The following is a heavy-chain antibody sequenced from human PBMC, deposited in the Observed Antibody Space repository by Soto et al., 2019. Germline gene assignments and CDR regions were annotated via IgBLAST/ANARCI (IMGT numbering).Heavy chain of an antibody. J-gene: IGHJ5*02. CDR3: VKNSGWFNT. CDR1: GFTFGTTD. D-gene: IGHD3-10*01. V-gene: IGHV3-23*01. CDR2: IDGSGGIT. Sequence: QLLQSGGGLVQPGGSLTLSCAASGFTFGTTDMCWVRQATGEGLEWVSTIDGSGGITYYADSVKGRFTISRDNSRNTVYLQMNSLRGEDTALYYCVKNSGWFNTWGQGALVTVSS.